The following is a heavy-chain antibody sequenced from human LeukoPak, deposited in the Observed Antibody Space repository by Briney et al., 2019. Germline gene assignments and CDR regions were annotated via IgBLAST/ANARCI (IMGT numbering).Heavy chain of an antibody. Sequence: PGGSLRLSCAASGFTFSSYAMNWVRQAPGKGLEWVSAISGSGSSTYYADSVTGRFTISRDNSKNTLYLQMNSLRAEDTAVYYCARSGSNYYYHYMDVWGKGTTVTVSS. CDR3: ARSGSNYYYHYMDV. D-gene: IGHD5-12*01. J-gene: IGHJ6*03. V-gene: IGHV3-23*01. CDR2: ISGSGSST. CDR1: GFTFSSYA.